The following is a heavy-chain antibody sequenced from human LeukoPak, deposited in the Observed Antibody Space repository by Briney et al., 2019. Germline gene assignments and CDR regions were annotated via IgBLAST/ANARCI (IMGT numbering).Heavy chain of an antibody. Sequence: SSQTLSLTCTVSGGSISSGDYYWSWIRQHPGKGLEWIGYIYYSGSTYYNPSLKSRVTISVDTSKNQFSLKLSSVTAADTAVYYCARGYYYDSSGPDYWGQGTLVTVSS. CDR2: IYYSGST. D-gene: IGHD3-22*01. CDR3: ARGYYYDSSGPDY. CDR1: GGSISSGDYY. V-gene: IGHV4-30-4*08. J-gene: IGHJ4*02.